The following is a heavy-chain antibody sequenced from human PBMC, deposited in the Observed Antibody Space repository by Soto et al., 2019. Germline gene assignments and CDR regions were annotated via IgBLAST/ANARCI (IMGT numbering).Heavy chain of an antibody. D-gene: IGHD3-9*01. CDR1: GFSFSTYG. CDR3: ARDLGNYDILTGYSDAFDI. CDR2: IWYDGSNK. V-gene: IGHV3-33*08. Sequence: GGSLRLSCAASGFSFSTYGMHWVRQAPGKGLEWVAVIWYDGSNKYYADSVKGRFTISRDNSKNTLYLQMNSLRAEDTAVYYCARDLGNYDILTGYSDAFDIWGQGTMVTVSS. J-gene: IGHJ3*02.